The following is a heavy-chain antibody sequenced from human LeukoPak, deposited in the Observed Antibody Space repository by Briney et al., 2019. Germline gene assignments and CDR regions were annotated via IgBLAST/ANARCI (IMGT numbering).Heavy chain of an antibody. J-gene: IGHJ4*02. D-gene: IGHD6-13*01. Sequence: GASVKVSCKASGGTFSSYAISWVRQAPGQGLEWMGGIIPIFGTANYAQKFQGRVTITTDESTSTAYMELSSLRAEDTAVYYCARDPAAGTLEEYYFDYWGQGTLVTVSS. CDR3: ARDPAAGTLEEYYFDY. CDR1: GGTFSSYA. V-gene: IGHV1-69*05. CDR2: IIPIFGTA.